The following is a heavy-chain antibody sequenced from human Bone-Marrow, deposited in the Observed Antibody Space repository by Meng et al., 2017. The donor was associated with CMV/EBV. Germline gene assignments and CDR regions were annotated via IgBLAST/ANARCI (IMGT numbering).Heavy chain of an antibody. J-gene: IGHJ1*01. CDR1: GFTFSSYS. Sequence: GGSLRLSCAASGFTFSSYSMNWVRQAPGKGLEWVSYISSSGSTIYYADSVKGRFTISRDNAKNSLYLQMNSLRAGDTAVYYCARGAYCGGDCYPFAEYFQHWGQGTLVTVSS. CDR2: ISSSGSTI. V-gene: IGHV3-48*04. CDR3: ARGAYCGGDCYPFAEYFQH. D-gene: IGHD2-21*01.